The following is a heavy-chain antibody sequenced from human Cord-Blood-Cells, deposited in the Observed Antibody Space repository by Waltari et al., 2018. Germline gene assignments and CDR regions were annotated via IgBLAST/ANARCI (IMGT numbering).Heavy chain of an antibody. J-gene: IGHJ4*02. Sequence: QVQLQQWGAGLLKPSETLSLTCAVYGGSFSGYYWSWIRQPPGKGLEWIGEIKHSGSTNYNPSLKSRVTISVDTSKNQFSLKLSSVTAADTAVYYCARGRGSSSWYSYWGQGTLVTVSS. CDR2: IKHSGST. CDR1: GGSFSGYY. CDR3: ARGRGSSSWYSY. D-gene: IGHD6-13*01. V-gene: IGHV4-34*01.